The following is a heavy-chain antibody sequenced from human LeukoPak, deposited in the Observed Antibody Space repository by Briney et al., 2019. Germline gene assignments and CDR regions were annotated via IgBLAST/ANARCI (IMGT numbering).Heavy chain of an antibody. D-gene: IGHD5-12*01. J-gene: IGHJ4*02. V-gene: IGHV4-34*01. Sequence: SETLSLTCAVYGGSFSGYYWSWIRQPPGKGLEWIGEINHSGSTNYNPSLKSRVTISVDTSKNQFSLKLSSVTAADTAVYYCASRTIYSGSCFDYWGQGTLDTVSS. CDR3: ASRTIYSGSCFDY. CDR2: INHSGST. CDR1: GGSFSGYY.